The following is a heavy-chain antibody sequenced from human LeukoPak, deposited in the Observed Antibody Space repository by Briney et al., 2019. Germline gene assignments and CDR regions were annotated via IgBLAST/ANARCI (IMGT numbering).Heavy chain of an antibody. CDR1: GDSVSTNSVA. CDR2: TYYRSEWYN. Sequence: SQTLSLTCAISGDSVSTNSVAWNWIRQSPSRGLEWLGRTYYRSEWYNDYAVSVNSRMTFNPDTSKNQFSLQLTSVTPEDTAVYYCARGWYYFDYWGQGALVTVSS. CDR3: ARGWYYFDY. J-gene: IGHJ4*02. D-gene: IGHD6-13*01. V-gene: IGHV6-1*01.